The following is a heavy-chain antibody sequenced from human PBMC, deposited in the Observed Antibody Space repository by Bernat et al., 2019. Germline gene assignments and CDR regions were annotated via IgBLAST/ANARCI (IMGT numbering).Heavy chain of an antibody. CDR1: GFTFSSYS. CDR3: ARDIAVAGTWIYYYYGMDV. J-gene: IGHJ6*02. V-gene: IGHV3-21*01. CDR2: ISSSSSYI. D-gene: IGHD6-19*01. Sequence: EVQLVESGGGLVQPGGSLRLSCAASGFTFSSYSMNWVRQAPGKGLEWVSSISSSSSYIYYADSVKGRFTISRDNAKNSLYLQMNSLRAEDTAVYYCARDIAVAGTWIYYYYGMDVWGQGTTVTVSS.